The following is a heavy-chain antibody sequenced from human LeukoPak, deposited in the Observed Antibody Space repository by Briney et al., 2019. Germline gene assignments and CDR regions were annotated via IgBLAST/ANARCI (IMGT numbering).Heavy chain of an antibody. CDR3: ARLPGDSTIYDL. J-gene: IGHJ5*02. CDR2: ISYDGSNK. Sequence: PGGSLRLSCAASGFTFSSYAMHWVRQAPGKGLEWVAVISYDGSNKYYADSVKGRFTISRDNSKNTLYLQMSSLRAEDTAMYYCARLPGDSTIYDLWGQGTLVTVSS. D-gene: IGHD5/OR15-5a*01. V-gene: IGHV3-30-3*01. CDR1: GFTFSSYA.